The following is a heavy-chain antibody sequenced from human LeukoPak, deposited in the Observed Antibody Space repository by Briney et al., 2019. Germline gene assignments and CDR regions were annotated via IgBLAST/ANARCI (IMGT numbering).Heavy chain of an antibody. CDR2: IKQDGSEK. D-gene: IGHD3-10*01. Sequence: PGGSLRLSRAASGFTFSSYWMSWVRQAPGKGLEWVANIKQDGSEKYYVDSVKGRFTISRDNAKNSLYLQMNSLRAEDTAVYYCARDGRFAWFDPWGQGTLVTVSS. J-gene: IGHJ5*02. CDR3: ARDGRFAWFDP. CDR1: GFTFSSYW. V-gene: IGHV3-7*01.